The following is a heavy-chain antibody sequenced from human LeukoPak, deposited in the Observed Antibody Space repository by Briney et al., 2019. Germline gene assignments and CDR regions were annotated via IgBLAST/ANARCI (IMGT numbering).Heavy chain of an antibody. CDR2: IRYDGSNK. CDR3: ATLDTYDSSGYYFDY. CDR1: GFTFISYG. J-gene: IGHJ4*02. D-gene: IGHD3-22*01. Sequence: PGGSLRLSCAASGFTFISYGMHWVRQAPGKGLEWVAFIRYDGSNKYYADSVKGRFTISRDNSKNTLYLQMNSLRAEDTAVYYCATLDTYDSSGYYFDYWGQGTLVTVSS. V-gene: IGHV3-30*02.